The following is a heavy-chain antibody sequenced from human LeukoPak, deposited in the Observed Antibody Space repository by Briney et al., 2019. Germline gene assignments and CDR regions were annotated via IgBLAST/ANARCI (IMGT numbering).Heavy chain of an antibody. V-gene: IGHV3-23*01. D-gene: IGHD3-10*01. J-gene: IGHJ4*02. CDR2: ISGSGGST. Sequence: GGSLRLSCAASGFTFSSYAMSWVRQAPGKGLEWVSGISGSGGSTYYADPVKGRFTISRDNSKNRLYLQMNSLRAEDTAVYYCAKRPRGNYLDPFDYWGQGTLVTVSS. CDR3: AKRPRGNYLDPFDY. CDR1: GFTFSSYA.